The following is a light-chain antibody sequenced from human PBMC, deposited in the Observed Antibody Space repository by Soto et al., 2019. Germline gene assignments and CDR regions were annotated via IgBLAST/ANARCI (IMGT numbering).Light chain of an antibody. Sequence: QPVLTQPPSASGTPGQRVTISCSGSNSNIGRDKVSWYQQLPGTAPKLVIYNNNQRPSGVPDRFSGSKSGTSASLAISGLQSDDEDDYHCASWDGGLNGWVFGGGTKLTVL. J-gene: IGLJ3*02. CDR2: NNN. CDR1: NSNIGRDK. V-gene: IGLV1-44*01. CDR3: ASWDGGLNGWV.